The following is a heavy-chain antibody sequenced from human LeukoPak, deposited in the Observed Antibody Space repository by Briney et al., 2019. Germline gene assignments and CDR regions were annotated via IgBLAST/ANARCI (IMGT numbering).Heavy chain of an antibody. CDR3: ARERRAAAGWFDP. Sequence: GSLRLSCAASGFTFSSYGMHWVRQAPGKGLEWVAVISYDGSNKYYADSVKGRFTISRDNSKNTLYLQMNSLRAEDTAVYYCARERRAAAGWFDPWGQGTLVTVSS. V-gene: IGHV3-30*03. CDR2: ISYDGSNK. J-gene: IGHJ5*02. D-gene: IGHD6-13*01. CDR1: GFTFSSYG.